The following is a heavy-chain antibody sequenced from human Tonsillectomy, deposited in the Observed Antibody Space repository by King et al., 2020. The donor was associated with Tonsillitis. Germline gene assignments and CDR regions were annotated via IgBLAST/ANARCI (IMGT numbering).Heavy chain of an antibody. CDR2: IVVGSDNT. Sequence: QLVQSGPEVKKPGTSVKVSCKASGFTFTYSAMQWVRQARGQRLEWIGWIVVGSDNTNYAQKFQERVTITRDMSTNTTYMELSSLSSEDTAVYYCAAWEFYYDRGGYYRDYWGQGTLVTVSS. V-gene: IGHV1-58*02. CDR3: AAWEFYYDRGGYYRDY. J-gene: IGHJ4*02. CDR1: GFTFTYSA. D-gene: IGHD3-22*01.